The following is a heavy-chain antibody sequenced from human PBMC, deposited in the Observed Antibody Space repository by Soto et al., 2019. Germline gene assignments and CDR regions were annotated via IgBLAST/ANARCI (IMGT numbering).Heavy chain of an antibody. V-gene: IGHV1-46*03. D-gene: IGHD3-10*01. CDR2: INPSGGST. CDR3: ARDASVDSYGSGSGPFGY. J-gene: IGHJ4*01. Sequence: ASVKLSCKASGYTITSYYMHWVRQSSGQGLEWMGIINPSGGSTSYAQKFQGRVTMTRDTSTSTVYMELSSLRSEDTAVYYCARDASVDSYGSGSGPFGYWG. CDR1: GYTITSYY.